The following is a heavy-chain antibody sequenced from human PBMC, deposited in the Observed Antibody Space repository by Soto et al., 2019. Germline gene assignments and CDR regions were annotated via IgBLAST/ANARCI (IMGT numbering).Heavy chain of an antibody. CDR1: GYTFTSYA. Sequence: QVQLVQSGAEEKKPGASVKVSCKASGYTFTSYAMHWVRQAPGQRLEWMGWINAGNGNTKYSQKFQGRVTITRDTSASKAYMELSSRRSEDTAVYYCARDPDYGDYGTSPADDYWGQGTLVTVSS. J-gene: IGHJ4*02. CDR3: ARDPDYGDYGTSPADDY. CDR2: INAGNGNT. D-gene: IGHD4-17*01. V-gene: IGHV1-3*05.